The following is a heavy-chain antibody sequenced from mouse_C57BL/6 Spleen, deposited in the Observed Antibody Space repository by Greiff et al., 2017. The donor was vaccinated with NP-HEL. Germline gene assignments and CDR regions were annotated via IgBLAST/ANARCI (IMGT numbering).Heavy chain of an antibody. Sequence: EVKLVESGGGLVKPGGSLKLSCAASGFTFSSYAMSWVRQTPEKRLEWVATISDGGSYTYYPDNVKGRFTISRDNAKNNLYLQMSHLKSEDTAMYYCARGESTMVTSYYAMDYWGQGTSVTVSS. D-gene: IGHD2-1*01. CDR2: ISDGGSYT. V-gene: IGHV5-4*03. J-gene: IGHJ4*01. CDR1: GFTFSSYA. CDR3: ARGESTMVTSYYAMDY.